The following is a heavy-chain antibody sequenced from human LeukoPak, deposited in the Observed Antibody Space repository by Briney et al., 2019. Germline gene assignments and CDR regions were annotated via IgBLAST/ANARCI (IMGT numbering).Heavy chain of an antibody. Sequence: ASVKVSCKASGYTFTSYDINWVRQATGQGLEWMGWMNPNSGNTGYAQKFQGRVTMTRNTSISIAYMELSSLRSEDTAVYYCARGPMYYDSSGYHYYFDYWGQGTLVTVSS. V-gene: IGHV1-8*01. J-gene: IGHJ4*02. CDR3: ARGPMYYDSSGYHYYFDY. CDR2: MNPNSGNT. D-gene: IGHD3-22*01. CDR1: GYTFTSYD.